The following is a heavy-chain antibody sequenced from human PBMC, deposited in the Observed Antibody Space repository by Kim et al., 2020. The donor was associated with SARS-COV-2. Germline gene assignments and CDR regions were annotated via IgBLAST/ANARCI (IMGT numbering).Heavy chain of an antibody. D-gene: IGHD2-2*02. CDR3: ARGRAGVVPAPVLGLGPYYDYYAMDV. V-gene: IGHV4-34*01. Sequence: SETLSLTCAVYGGSFSDYNWSWIRQPPGKGLEWSGEINHSGSTNVSPSVKSRITISVDTSKSQFSLRLKSMTATDTAVYYCARGRAGVVPAPVLGLGPYYDYYAMDVWGRGTPVAVSS. J-gene: IGHJ6*02. CDR1: GGSFSDYN. CDR2: INHSGST.